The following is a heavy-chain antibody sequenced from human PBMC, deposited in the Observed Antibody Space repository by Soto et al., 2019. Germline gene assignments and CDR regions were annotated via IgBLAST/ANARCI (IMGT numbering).Heavy chain of an antibody. CDR3: AREENCSGGTCYSEYFHR. V-gene: IGHV1-46*01. Sequence: ASVKVSCKASGYLFTAYSMHWVRLAPGQGLEWMGVVNPSGGSTKYAQNFQGRVTMTRDTSTTTIYMELSSLRSDDTAIYYCAREENCSGGTCYSEYFHRWGQGTLVTV. CDR1: GYLFTAYS. J-gene: IGHJ1*01. D-gene: IGHD2-15*01. CDR2: VNPSGGST.